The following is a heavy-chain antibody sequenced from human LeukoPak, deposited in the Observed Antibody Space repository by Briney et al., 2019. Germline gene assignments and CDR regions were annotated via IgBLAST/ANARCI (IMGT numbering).Heavy chain of an antibody. Sequence: GGSLRLSCAASGFTFSSYSMKWVRQAPGKGLEWVSYISSSSSTIYYADSVKGRFTISRDNAKNSLYLQMNSLRDEDTAVYYCARDLLGGKVVPAAIPFDYWGQGTLVIVSS. D-gene: IGHD2-2*02. CDR2: ISSSSSTI. CDR3: ARDLLGGKVVPAAIPFDY. J-gene: IGHJ4*02. CDR1: GFTFSSYS. V-gene: IGHV3-48*02.